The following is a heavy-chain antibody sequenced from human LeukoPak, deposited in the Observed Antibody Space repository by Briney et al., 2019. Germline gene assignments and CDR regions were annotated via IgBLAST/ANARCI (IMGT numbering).Heavy chain of an antibody. CDR3: AKDNGDYLDY. CDR1: GFTFSSYG. CDR2: ISYDGSNK. D-gene: IGHD4-17*01. Sequence: GGSLRLSCAASGFTFSSYGMHWVRQAPGKGLEWVAVISYDGSNKYYADSVKGRFTISRDNSKNTLYLQMNSLRAEDTAVDCCAKDNGDYLDYWGQGTLVTVSS. J-gene: IGHJ4*02. V-gene: IGHV3-30*18.